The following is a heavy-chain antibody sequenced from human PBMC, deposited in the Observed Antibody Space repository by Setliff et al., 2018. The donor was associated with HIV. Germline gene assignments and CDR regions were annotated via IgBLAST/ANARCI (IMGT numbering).Heavy chain of an antibody. D-gene: IGHD2-15*01. CDR3: ARGVVVAATRWFDP. CDR1: GESFSGYN. V-gene: IGHV4-59*01. Sequence: LSETLSPTCAVSGESFSGYNWSWIRQPPGKGLGWIGYIYYSGSTNYNPSLKSRVTISVDTSKNQFSLKLSSVTAPDTAVYYCARGVVVAATRWFDPWGQGTLVTVSA. CDR2: IYYSGST. J-gene: IGHJ5*02.